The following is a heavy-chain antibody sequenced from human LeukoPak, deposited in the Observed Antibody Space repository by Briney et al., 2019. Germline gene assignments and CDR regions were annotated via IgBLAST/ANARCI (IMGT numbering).Heavy chain of an antibody. CDR2: IYYRGST. CDR1: GDSISSYF. J-gene: IGHJ4*02. CDR3: ARGGDYGDLRYFDY. V-gene: IGHV4-59*01. D-gene: IGHD4-17*01. Sequence: PSETLSLTCTVSGDSISSYFWSWIRQPPGKGLEWIGYIYYRGSTNYNPSLKSRVTFSVDTSKNQFSLKLNSVTAADTAVYYCARGGDYGDLRYFDYWGQGTLVTVSS.